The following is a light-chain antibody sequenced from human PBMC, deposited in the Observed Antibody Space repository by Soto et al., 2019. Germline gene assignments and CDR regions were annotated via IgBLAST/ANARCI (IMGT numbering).Light chain of an antibody. Sequence: QSALTQPPSSPGSPGQSVTISCTGTSSDVGSYNFVSWYQQYPGKAPKLMLYAVTKRPSGVPDRLSGSNAGNTASLTDSGLQAEDEADYYCSSFAASNTHVFGTGTKVTVL. CDR3: SSFAASNTHV. CDR2: AVT. J-gene: IGLJ1*01. V-gene: IGLV2-8*01. CDR1: SSDVGSYNF.